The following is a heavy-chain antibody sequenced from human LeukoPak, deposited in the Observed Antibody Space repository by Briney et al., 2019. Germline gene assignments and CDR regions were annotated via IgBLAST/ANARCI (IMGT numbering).Heavy chain of an antibody. CDR2: IRYDGSNK. CDR3: AKDSYYDFWSGIH. D-gene: IGHD3-3*01. CDR1: GFTFSSYG. V-gene: IGHV3-30*02. Sequence: PGRSLRLSCAASGFTFSSYGMHWVRQAPGKGLEWVAFIRYDGSNKYYADSVKGRFTISRDNSKNTLYLQMNSLRAEDTAVYYCAKDSYYDFWSGIHWGQGTLVTVSS. J-gene: IGHJ4*02.